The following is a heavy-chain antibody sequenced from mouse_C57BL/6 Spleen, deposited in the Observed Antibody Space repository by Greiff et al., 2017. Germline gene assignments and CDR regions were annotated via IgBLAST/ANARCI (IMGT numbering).Heavy chain of an antibody. CDR2: IRSKSNNYAT. D-gene: IGHD1-1*01. CDR1: GFSFNTYA. Sequence: EVNVVESGGGLVQPKGSLKLSCAASGFSFNTYAMNWVRQAPGQGLEWVARIRSKSNNYATYYADSVKDRFTISRDDSESMLYLQMNNLKTEDTAMYYCVRHDYYYDSSSWFAYWGQGTLVTVSA. CDR3: VRHDYYYDSSSWFAY. V-gene: IGHV10-1*01. J-gene: IGHJ3*01.